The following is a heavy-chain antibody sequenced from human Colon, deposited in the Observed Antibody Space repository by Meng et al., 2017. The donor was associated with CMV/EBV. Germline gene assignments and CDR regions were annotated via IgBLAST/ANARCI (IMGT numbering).Heavy chain of an antibody. Sequence: SGPTLVKPTQTLTLTCTFSGFSLSTRTVGVGWLRQPPGRALEWLALIHWNEDRRYSPSLKSRLTITRDTPKNQVDLTLTDVDPADTATYYCARSHFDGSGRAFDVWGQGTKVTVSS. J-gene: IGHJ3*01. V-gene: IGHV2-5*01. CDR3: ARSHFDGSGRAFDV. D-gene: IGHD3-10*01. CDR1: GFSLSTRTVG. CDR2: IHWNEDR.